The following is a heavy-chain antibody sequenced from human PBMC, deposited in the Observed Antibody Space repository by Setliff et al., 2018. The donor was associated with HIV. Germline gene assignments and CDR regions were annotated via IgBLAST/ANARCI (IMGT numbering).Heavy chain of an antibody. D-gene: IGHD3-10*01. CDR1: GGSINRSNYY. CDR2: IYYSGST. CDR3: ARHGSGSYYDGPFDY. V-gene: IGHV4-39*01. Sequence: PSETLSLTCTVPGGSINRSNYYWGWIRQPPGKGLEWIGSIYYSGSTYYNPSLKSRVTVSVDTSKNQFSLKLSSVTAADTAVYYCARHGSGSYYDGPFDYWGQGTLVTVSS. J-gene: IGHJ4*02.